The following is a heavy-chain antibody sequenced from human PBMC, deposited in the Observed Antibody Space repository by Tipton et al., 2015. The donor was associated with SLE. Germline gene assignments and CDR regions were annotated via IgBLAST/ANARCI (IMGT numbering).Heavy chain of an antibody. V-gene: IGHV4-61*02. CDR1: GGSISSGSYY. Sequence: TLSLTCTVSGGSISSGSYYWSWIRQPAGKGLEWIGRIYTSGSTNYNPSIKSRVTISVDTSKNQFSLKLSSVTAADTAVYYCARDIGGRGGDCYAFDIWGQGTMVTVSS. D-gene: IGHD2-21*01. CDR3: ARDIGGRGGDCYAFDI. CDR2: IYTSGST. J-gene: IGHJ3*02.